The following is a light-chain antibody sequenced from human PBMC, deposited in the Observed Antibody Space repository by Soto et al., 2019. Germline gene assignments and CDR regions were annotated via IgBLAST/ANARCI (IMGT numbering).Light chain of an antibody. Sequence: PGERATLSCRASQSVSSSYLAWYQQKPGQAPRLLIYGASSRATGIPDRFSGSGSGTDFTLTISRLETEDFAVYYCQQYGSSTQTFGQGTKVDIK. V-gene: IGKV3-20*01. J-gene: IGKJ1*01. CDR2: GAS. CDR1: QSVSSSY. CDR3: QQYGSSTQT.